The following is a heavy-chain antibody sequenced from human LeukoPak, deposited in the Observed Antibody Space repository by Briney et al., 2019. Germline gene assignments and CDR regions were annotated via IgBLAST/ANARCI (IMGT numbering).Heavy chain of an antibody. D-gene: IGHD3-16*01. CDR2: ISSNGGST. CDR1: GFTFSDHA. V-gene: IGHV3-64D*06. CDR3: VKERFGGVSWFDP. Sequence: PGGSLRLSCSASGFTFSDHAMHWVRQTPEKGLQYVSAISSNGGSTYYADSVKDRFTISRDTPKNTLFLQMSGLTTDDTAVYYCVKERFGGVSWFDPWGQGTLVTVSS. J-gene: IGHJ5*02.